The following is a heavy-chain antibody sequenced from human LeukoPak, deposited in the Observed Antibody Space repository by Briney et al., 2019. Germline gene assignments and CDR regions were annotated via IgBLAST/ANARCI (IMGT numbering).Heavy chain of an antibody. CDR2: IYYSGST. CDR3: ARGNLQHAFDI. Sequence: SQTLSLTCTVSGGSISSGGYYWSWIRQHPGKGLEWIGYIYYSGSTYYNPSLKSRVTISVGTSKNQFSLKLSSVTAADTAVYYCARGNLQHAFDIWGQGTMVTVSS. J-gene: IGHJ3*02. CDR1: GGSISSGGYY. V-gene: IGHV4-31*03.